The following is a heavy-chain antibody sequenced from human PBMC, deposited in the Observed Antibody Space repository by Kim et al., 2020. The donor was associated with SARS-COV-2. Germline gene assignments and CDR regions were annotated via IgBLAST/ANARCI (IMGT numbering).Heavy chain of an antibody. V-gene: IGHV5-51*01. CDR3: ATHPGGIGYERSDLGDYFDY. Sequence: GESLKISCKGSGYSFTTFWIAWVRQMPGKGLECMGIIYPGDSDARYSAPFQGQVTISADKSINTAYLQWNSLKASDTAMYYCATHPGGIGYERSDLGDYFDYWGQGTLVTVSS. D-gene: IGHD5-12*01. CDR2: IYPGDSDA. J-gene: IGHJ4*02. CDR1: GYSFTTFW.